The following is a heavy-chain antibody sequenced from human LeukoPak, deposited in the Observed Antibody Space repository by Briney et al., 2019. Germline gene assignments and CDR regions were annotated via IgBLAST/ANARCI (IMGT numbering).Heavy chain of an antibody. CDR1: SGSISSANW. Sequence: SGTLSLTCAVSSGSISSANWWSWVRLPPGKGLEWIGEIYHSGSTNYNPSLKSRVTISVDTSKNRFSLKLSSVTAADTAVYYCARTSLGLVGARAPGQVDYWGQGTLVTVSS. CDR3: ARTSLGLVGARAPGQVDY. V-gene: IGHV4-4*02. D-gene: IGHD1-26*01. CDR2: IYHSGST. J-gene: IGHJ4*02.